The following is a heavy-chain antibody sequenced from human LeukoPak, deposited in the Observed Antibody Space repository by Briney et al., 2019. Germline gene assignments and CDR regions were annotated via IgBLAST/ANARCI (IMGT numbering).Heavy chain of an antibody. CDR3: AKDSGATPRGWFDP. V-gene: IGHV3-23*01. D-gene: IGHD1-26*01. CDR2: ISGSGGST. J-gene: IGHJ5*02. CDR1: GFTFSSYA. Sequence: GGSLRLSCAASGFTFSSYAMSWVRQAPGKGLEWVSAISGSGGSTYYADSVKGRFTISRDNSKNTLSLQMSSLRAEDTAIYYCAKDSGATPRGWFDPWGQGTLVTVSS.